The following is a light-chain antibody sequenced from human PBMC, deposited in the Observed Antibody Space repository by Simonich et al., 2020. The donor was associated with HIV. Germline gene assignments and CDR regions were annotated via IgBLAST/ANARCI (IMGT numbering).Light chain of an antibody. CDR1: QSLSSN. CDR3: QQYNKRPLT. V-gene: IGKV3-15*01. Sequence: EIVMTQSPATLSVSPGQRATLSCRASQSLSSNLAWYQQKPGQAPRLLIDGASTRATGIPARFSGSGSGTEFTLTISSVQSEDCAVYYCQQYNKRPLTFGGGTKVEIK. J-gene: IGKJ4*01. CDR2: GAS.